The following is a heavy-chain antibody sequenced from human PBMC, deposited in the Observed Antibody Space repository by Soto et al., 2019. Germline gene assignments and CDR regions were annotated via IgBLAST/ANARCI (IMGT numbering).Heavy chain of an antibody. Sequence: WGSLRLSCAASGFTFSSFGMNWVRQAPGKGLEWVSSITGAGYIFYADSVEGRFSISRDNAKNSVYLQMNSLRAEDTAVYYCARYSGTYRDYWGQGILVTVS. CDR1: GFTFSSFG. CDR2: ITGAGYI. J-gene: IGHJ4*02. D-gene: IGHD1-26*01. V-gene: IGHV3-21*01. CDR3: ARYSGTYRDY.